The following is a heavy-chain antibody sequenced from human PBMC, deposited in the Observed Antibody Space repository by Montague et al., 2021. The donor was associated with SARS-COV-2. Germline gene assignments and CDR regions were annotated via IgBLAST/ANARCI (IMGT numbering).Heavy chain of an antibody. CDR1: GFSLSTSGMC. CDR3: AQTYYDILTGYYTYDY. CDR2: IDWDDDK. J-gene: IGHJ4*02. Sequence: PALVKPTQTLTLTCTFSGFSLSTSGMCVSWIRQPPGKALEWLALIDWDDDKYYSTSLKTRLTISKDTSKNQVALTMTNMDPVDTATYYCAQTYYDILTGYYTYDYWGQGTLVTVSS. V-gene: IGHV2-70*01. D-gene: IGHD3-9*01.